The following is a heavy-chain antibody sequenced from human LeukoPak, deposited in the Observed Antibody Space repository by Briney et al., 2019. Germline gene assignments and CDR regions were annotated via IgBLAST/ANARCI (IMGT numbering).Heavy chain of an antibody. J-gene: IGHJ5*02. CDR2: ISTSGSYI. Sequence: GGSLRLSCAASGLTFSNYNMNWVRQAPGKGLEWVSSISTSGSYIYYANSMKGRFTISRDNAKNSLYLQMNSLRVEDSAVYYCATDLIHYYASGARTWGQGTLVTVSS. V-gene: IGHV3-21*01. CDR3: ATDLIHYYASGART. CDR1: GLTFSNYN. D-gene: IGHD3-10*01.